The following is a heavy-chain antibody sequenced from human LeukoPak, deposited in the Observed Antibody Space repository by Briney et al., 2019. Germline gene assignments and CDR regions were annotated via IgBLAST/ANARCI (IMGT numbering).Heavy chain of an antibody. CDR1: GFTFSNYW. D-gene: IGHD5-18*01. CDR2: IDQYGRAK. CDR3: ARADSYGSILDY. J-gene: IGHJ4*02. V-gene: IGHV3-7*04. Sequence: PGGSLRPSCAASGFTFSNYWMSWVRQAPGKGLEWVASIDQYGRAKYYVDSVRGRFTFSRDNTKNSLHLQMNSLRAEDTAVYYCARADSYGSILDYWGQGTRVIDSS.